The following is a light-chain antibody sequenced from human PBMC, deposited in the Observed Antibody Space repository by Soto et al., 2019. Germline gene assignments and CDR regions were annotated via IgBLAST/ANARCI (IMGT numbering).Light chain of an antibody. J-gene: IGKJ1*01. CDR2: DAS. CDR1: QSVSSY. CDR3: QQRSIWPA. Sequence: EIVLTQSPATLSLSPGERATLSCRASQSVSSYLAWYQQKPGQAPRLLIYDASNRATGIPARFSGSGSGTDVTFTISSLEPEDFAVYYCQQRSIWPAFGQGTKVEIK. V-gene: IGKV3-11*01.